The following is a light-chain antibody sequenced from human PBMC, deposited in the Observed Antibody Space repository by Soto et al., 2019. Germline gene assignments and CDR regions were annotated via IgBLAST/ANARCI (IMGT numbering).Light chain of an antibody. CDR1: SSNIGAGYD. V-gene: IGLV1-40*01. CDR2: GNS. J-gene: IGLJ2*01. Sequence: QSVLTQQPSVSGAPGQRVTISCAGSSSNIGAGYDVHWYQQLPGTAPKLLIYGNSNRPSGVPDRFSGSKSGTSASLAITGLQAADEADYYCQSYDSSLSALVFGGGTKLTVL. CDR3: QSYDSSLSALV.